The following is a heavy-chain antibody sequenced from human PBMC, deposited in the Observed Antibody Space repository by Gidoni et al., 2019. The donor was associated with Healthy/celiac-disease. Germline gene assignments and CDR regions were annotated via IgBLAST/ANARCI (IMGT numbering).Heavy chain of an antibody. CDR3: AKNVVGATAGYWYFDL. CDR2: ISGSGGST. Sequence: EVQLLESGGGLVQPGGSLRLSCAASGFTFSSYAMSWVRQAPGKGLGWVSAISGSGGSTYYADSVKGRFTISRDNSKNTLYLQMNSLRAEDTAVYYCAKNVVGATAGYWYFDLWGRGTLVTVSS. V-gene: IGHV3-23*01. J-gene: IGHJ2*01. D-gene: IGHD1-26*01. CDR1: GFTFSSYA.